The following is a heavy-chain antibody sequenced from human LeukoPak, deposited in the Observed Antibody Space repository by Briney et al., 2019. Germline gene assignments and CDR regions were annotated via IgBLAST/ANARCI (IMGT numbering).Heavy chain of an antibody. CDR3: ARVYCSGGSCYSGWFDP. D-gene: IGHD2-15*01. CDR1: GGTFSSYA. J-gene: IGHJ5*02. V-gene: IGHV1-69*01. Sequence: SVKVSCKASGGTFSSYAVSWVRQAPGQGLEWMGGIIPIFGTANYAQKFQGRVTITADESTSTAYMELSSLRSEDTAVYYCARVYCSGGSCYSGWFDPWGQGTLVTVSS. CDR2: IIPIFGTA.